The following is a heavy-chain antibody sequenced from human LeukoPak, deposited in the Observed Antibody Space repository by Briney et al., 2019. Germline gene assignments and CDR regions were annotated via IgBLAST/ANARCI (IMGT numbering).Heavy chain of an antibody. D-gene: IGHD3-3*01. CDR1: GYTFTGYY. V-gene: IGHV1-2*02. Sequence: ASVKLSCKASGYTFTGYYMHWVRQAPGQGLEWMGWINPNSGGTNYAQKFQGRVTMTRDTSISTAYMELSRLRSDDTAVYYCARAYYDFWAPLDYWGQGTLVTVPS. CDR3: ARAYYDFWAPLDY. CDR2: INPNSGGT. J-gene: IGHJ4*02.